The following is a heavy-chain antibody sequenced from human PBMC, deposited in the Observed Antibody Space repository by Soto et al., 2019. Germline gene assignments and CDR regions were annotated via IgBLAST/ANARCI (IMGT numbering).Heavy chain of an antibody. CDR2: ISGSGGST. D-gene: IGHD3-22*01. J-gene: IGHJ1*01. CDR1: GYTLSSYG. CDR3: ARTYYYDSSAHPAEYFQH. Sequence: FLRLSCAAFGYTLSSYGMRWDRQAPGTVLEWVSAISGSGGSTYYVDSLKGRFTISRENSKNTLYLQMNSLRAEETAVYYCARTYYYDSSAHPAEYFQHWGQGTLVTVSS. V-gene: IGHV3-23*01.